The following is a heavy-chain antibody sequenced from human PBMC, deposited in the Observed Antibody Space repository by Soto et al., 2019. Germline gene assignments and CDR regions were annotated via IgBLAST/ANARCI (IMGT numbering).Heavy chain of an antibody. V-gene: IGHV4-59*01. D-gene: IGHD3-16*01. CDR3: ARDVGYYYADTGSVAFDV. J-gene: IGHJ3*01. CDR1: GGSISSYY. CDR2: ISYSGST. Sequence: PSETLSLTCTVSGGSISSYYWSWIRQPPGKGLEWIGYISYSGSTNYSPSLKSRVTISSDRSKNQFSLNLSSVTAADTAVYYCARDVGYYYADTGSVAFDVWGQGTMVTVSS.